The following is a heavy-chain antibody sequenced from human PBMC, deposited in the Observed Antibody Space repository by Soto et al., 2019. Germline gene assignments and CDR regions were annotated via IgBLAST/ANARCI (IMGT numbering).Heavy chain of an antibody. V-gene: IGHV4-59*01. Sequence: QVQLEESGPGLVKPSETLSLTCTVSGGSINAFFWSWVRQPPGKGLESIGYIFYSGSTNYNPSLKSRVTISLDTSKTQFSLNLTSVTAADTAVYCCATQTGLYYYGLDVWGQGTMVAVSS. J-gene: IGHJ6*02. CDR3: ATQTGLYYYGLDV. CDR1: GGSINAFF. CDR2: IFYSGST.